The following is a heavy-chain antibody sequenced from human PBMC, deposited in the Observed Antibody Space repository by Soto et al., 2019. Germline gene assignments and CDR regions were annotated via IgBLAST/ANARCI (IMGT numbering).Heavy chain of an antibody. CDR3: ATAPVVPAAGSLYGMDV. D-gene: IGHD2-2*01. J-gene: IGHJ6*02. V-gene: IGHV1-24*01. CDR1: GYTLTELS. CDR2: FDPEDGET. Sequence: ASVKFSCKVSGYTLTELSMHWVRQAPGKGLEWMGGFDPEDGETICAQKFQGRVTMTEDTSTDTAYMELSSLRSEDTAVYYCATAPVVPAAGSLYGMDVWGQGTTVTVSS.